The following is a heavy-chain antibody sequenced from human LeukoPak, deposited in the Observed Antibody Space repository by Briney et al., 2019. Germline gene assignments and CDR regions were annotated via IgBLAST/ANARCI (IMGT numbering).Heavy chain of an antibody. CDR2: IYHSGST. Sequence: SETLSLTCTVSGYSISSGYYWGWIRQPPGKGLEWIGSIYHSGSTYYNPSLKSRVTISVDTSKNQFSLKLSSVTAADTAAYYCARDRDYYDSSGYYFIDYWGQGTLVTVSS. V-gene: IGHV4-38-2*02. J-gene: IGHJ4*02. D-gene: IGHD3-22*01. CDR3: ARDRDYYDSSGYYFIDY. CDR1: GYSISSGYY.